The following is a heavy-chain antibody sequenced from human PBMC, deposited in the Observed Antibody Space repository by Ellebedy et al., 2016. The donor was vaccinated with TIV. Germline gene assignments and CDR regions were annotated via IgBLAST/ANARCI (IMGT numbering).Heavy chain of an antibody. V-gene: IGHV4-39*01. J-gene: IGHJ5*02. CDR2: AYFSGRT. Sequence: MPSETLSLTCTVSGGSISSSSYYWGWIRRPPGKGLEWLGSAYFSGRTNYNASLKSRVTLAVDTAKNQFSLKMPSVTAADTAVYYCAKRVGGGDYSWFDPWGQGILVTVSS. CDR3: AKRVGGGDYSWFDP. CDR1: GGSISSSSYY. D-gene: IGHD2-21*02.